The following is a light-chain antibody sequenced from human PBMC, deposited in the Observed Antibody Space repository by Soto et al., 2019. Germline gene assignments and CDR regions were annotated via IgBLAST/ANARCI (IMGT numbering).Light chain of an antibody. CDR2: DVS. Sequence: EIVLTQSPGTLSLSPGERATLSCRASQSVSSAYLAWYQQKPGQAPRLLIYDVSRRATGIPDRFSGSGSGTDFTLTVSRLEPEDFAVYSCQQYGSSPETFGQGTKVEIK. CDR3: QQYGSSPET. J-gene: IGKJ1*01. V-gene: IGKV3-20*01. CDR1: QSVSSAY.